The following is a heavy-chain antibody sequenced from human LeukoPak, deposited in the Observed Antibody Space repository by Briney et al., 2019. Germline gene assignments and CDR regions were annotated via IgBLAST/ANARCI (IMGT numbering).Heavy chain of an antibody. D-gene: IGHD6-13*01. CDR2: INTDGSSI. Sequence: GGSLRLSCAASGFTFSSYWMHWVRQAPGKGLVWVSRINTDGSSISYADSVKGRFTISRDNAKNTLYLQMNSLRAEDTAVYYCARESGIAAALDLWGQGTLVTVSS. CDR1: GFTFSSYW. J-gene: IGHJ5*02. CDR3: ARESGIAAALDL. V-gene: IGHV3-74*01.